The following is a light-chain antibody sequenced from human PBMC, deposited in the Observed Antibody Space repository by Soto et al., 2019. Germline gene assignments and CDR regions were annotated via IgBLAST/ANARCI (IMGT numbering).Light chain of an antibody. Sequence: QSELTQPPSVSGAPGQRVTISCTGSSSNIGAGYDVHWYQQLPGTAPKLLIYGNSNRPSGVPDRFSGSKSGTSASLAITGLQAEDEADYYCQSYDSSLSGSMVFGTGTKLTVL. CDR1: SSNIGAGYD. CDR2: GNS. J-gene: IGLJ1*01. CDR3: QSYDSSLSGSMV. V-gene: IGLV1-40*01.